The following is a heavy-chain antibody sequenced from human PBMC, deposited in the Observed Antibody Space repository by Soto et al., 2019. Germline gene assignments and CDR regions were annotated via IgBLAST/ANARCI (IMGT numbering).Heavy chain of an antibody. Sequence: GGSLRLSCAASGFTFNSYWMHWVRQTPGKGLVWVSRINTDGGTTTYADSVKGRFTISRDNGQNTVYLEMNSLRAEDTAVYYCARGGVYYGSGSYYQYYYYYYGMDVWGQGTTVTVSS. CDR3: ARGGVYYGSGSYYQYYYYYYGMDV. J-gene: IGHJ6*02. CDR1: GFTFNSYW. D-gene: IGHD3-10*01. V-gene: IGHV3-74*01. CDR2: INTDGGTT.